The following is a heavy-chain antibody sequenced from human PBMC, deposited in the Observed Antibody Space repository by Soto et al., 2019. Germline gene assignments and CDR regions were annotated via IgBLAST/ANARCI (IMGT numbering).Heavy chain of an antibody. J-gene: IGHJ5*01. Sequence: SQTLSLSSSISGNGFSCSSVTWIWIRQSPSRGLEWLGRTYYRSKWYNDYAESVKSRITINPDTSKNQFSLHLNSVTPEDTAVYYCVRLIGNSWLDFWGQGTLVTVSS. CDR1: GNGFSCSSVT. CDR3: VRLIGNSWLDF. D-gene: IGHD1-26*01. V-gene: IGHV6-1*01. CDR2: TYYRSKWYN.